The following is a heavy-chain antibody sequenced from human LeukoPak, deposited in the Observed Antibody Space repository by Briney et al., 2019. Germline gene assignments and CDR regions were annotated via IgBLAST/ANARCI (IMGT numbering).Heavy chain of an antibody. Sequence: PSETLSLTCAVSGGSITTYCWNWLRQVPGKGLEWIGHIFDNGTTNYNPSLKSRVTISVDTSKNQFSLKLSSVTAADTAVYYCARVAYSSGWYDYWGQGTLVTVS. V-gene: IGHV4-59*01. CDR2: IFDNGTT. CDR3: ARVAYSSGWYDY. D-gene: IGHD6-19*01. CDR1: GGSITTYC. J-gene: IGHJ4*02.